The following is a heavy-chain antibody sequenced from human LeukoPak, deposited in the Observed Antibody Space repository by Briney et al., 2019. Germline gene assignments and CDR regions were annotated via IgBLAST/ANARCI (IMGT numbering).Heavy chain of an antibody. V-gene: IGHV3-23*01. D-gene: IGHD1-26*01. CDR3: VNHLVGATHPPGGFDN. CDR2: ISGSGGYT. J-gene: IGHJ4*02. CDR1: GFTFITFS. Sequence: PGGSLRLSCTASGFTFITFSMSWVRQAPGKGLEWVSIISGSGGYTYYAESVKGRFTISRDNSKNTLYLQMNSLRAEYTAVYYCVNHLVGATHPPGGFDNWGQGTLVTVSS.